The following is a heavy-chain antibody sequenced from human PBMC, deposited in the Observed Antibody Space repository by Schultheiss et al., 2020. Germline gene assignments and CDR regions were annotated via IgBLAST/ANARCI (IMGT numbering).Heavy chain of an antibody. CDR1: GFTFSSYG. CDR2: IRYDGSNK. J-gene: IGHJ3*02. Sequence: GGSLRLSCAASGFTFSSYGMHWVRQAPGKGLEWVAFIRYDGSNKYYADSVKGRFTISRDNSKNTLYLQMNSLRAEDTAVYYCAKDSGYSSGWYSKQGPPDIWGQGTMVTVSS. D-gene: IGHD6-19*01. V-gene: IGHV3-30*02. CDR3: AKDSGYSSGWYSKQGPPDI.